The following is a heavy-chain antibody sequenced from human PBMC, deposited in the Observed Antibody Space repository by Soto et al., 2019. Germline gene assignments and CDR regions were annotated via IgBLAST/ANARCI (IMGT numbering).Heavy chain of an antibody. CDR3: ARDNNGAVVATSGY. D-gene: IGHD3-22*01. V-gene: IGHV3-21*01. J-gene: IGHJ4*02. CDR1: GFTFSSYS. CDR2: ISSSSSYI. Sequence: EVQLVESGGGLVKPGGSLRLSCAASGFTFSSYSMNWVRQAPGKGLEWVSSISSSSSYIYYADSVKGRFTISRDNAKNSLYLQMNSLRAEDTAVYYCARDNNGAVVATSGYWGQGTLVTVSS.